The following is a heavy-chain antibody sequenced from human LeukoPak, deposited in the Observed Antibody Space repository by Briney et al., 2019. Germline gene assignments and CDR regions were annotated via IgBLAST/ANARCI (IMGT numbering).Heavy chain of an antibody. CDR3: AKDLGSGVPGFEY. CDR2: ISYDANSK. CDR1: GFTFTSYA. J-gene: IGHJ4*02. D-gene: IGHD2-2*03. Sequence: GGSLRLSCAASGFTFTSYAIHWVRQAPGRGLEWVALISYDANSKYYTDSVKGRFTISRDNSRNTVHLQMNSLRPEDTAVYYCAKDLGSGVPGFEYWGQGTLVTVSS. V-gene: IGHV3-30-3*01.